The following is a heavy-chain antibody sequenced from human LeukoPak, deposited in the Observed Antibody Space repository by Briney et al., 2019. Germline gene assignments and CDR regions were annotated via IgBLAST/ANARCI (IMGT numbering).Heavy chain of an antibody. V-gene: IGHV1-69*13. CDR2: IIPIFGTA. Sequence: ASVKVSCKVSGYTLTELSMHWVRQAPGKGLEWMGGIIPIFGTANYAQKFQGRVTITADESTSTAYMELSSLRSEDTAVYYCARNPLNYGSGSYLRYPRITTFDYWGQGTLVAVSS. CDR1: GYTLTELS. CDR3: ARNPLNYGSGSYLRYPRITTFDY. D-gene: IGHD3-10*01. J-gene: IGHJ4*02.